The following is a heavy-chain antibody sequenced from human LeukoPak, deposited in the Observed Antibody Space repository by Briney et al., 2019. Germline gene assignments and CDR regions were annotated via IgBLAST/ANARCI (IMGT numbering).Heavy chain of an antibody. CDR1: GGTFSDYA. Sequence: ASVKVSCKASGGTFSDYAINWVRQAPGQGLEWMGGIFPISGPTNYAQKFQGRVTITADESTSTAYMELSSLRSEDTAVYYCARDVNYYDSSGPYDAFDIWGQGTMVTVSS. CDR2: IFPISGPT. CDR3: ARDVNYYDSSGPYDAFDI. D-gene: IGHD3-22*01. J-gene: IGHJ3*02. V-gene: IGHV1-69*13.